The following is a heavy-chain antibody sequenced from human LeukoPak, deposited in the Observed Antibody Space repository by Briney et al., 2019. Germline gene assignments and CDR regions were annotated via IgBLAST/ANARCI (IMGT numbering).Heavy chain of an antibody. D-gene: IGHD2-2*02. V-gene: IGHV4-34*01. CDR1: GGSFSGYY. J-gene: IGHJ4*02. CDR2: INHSGST. Sequence: SETLSLTCAVYGGSFSGYYWSWIRQPPGKGLEWIGEINHSGSTNYNPSLKSRVTISVDTSKNQFSLKLSSVTAADTAVYYCARTTAPIHPYYFDYWGQGTLVTVSS. CDR3: ARTTAPIHPYYFDY.